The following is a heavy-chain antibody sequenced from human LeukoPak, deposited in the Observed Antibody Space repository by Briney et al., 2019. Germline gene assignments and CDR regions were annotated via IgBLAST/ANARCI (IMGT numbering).Heavy chain of an antibody. Sequence: PSETLSLTCTVSGGSISSYYWSWIRQPPGKGLEWIGYIYYSGSTNYNPSLKSRVTISVDTSKNQFSLKLSSVTAADTAVYYCARRAHGDVDVWGQGTTVTVSS. CDR2: IYYSGST. V-gene: IGHV4-59*08. CDR1: GGSISSYY. J-gene: IGHJ6*02. D-gene: IGHD4-17*01. CDR3: ARRAHGDVDV.